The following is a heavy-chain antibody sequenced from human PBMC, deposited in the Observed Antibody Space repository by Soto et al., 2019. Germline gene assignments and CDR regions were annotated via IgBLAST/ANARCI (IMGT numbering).Heavy chain of an antibody. J-gene: IGHJ4*02. Sequence: PGESLKISCKGSGYSFTSYWIGWVRQMPGKGLEWMGIIYPGDSDTRYSPSFQGQVTISADKSMNTAYLQWSSLQASDTALYYCARSASISAGADCWGQGTLVTVSS. D-gene: IGHD6-13*01. CDR3: ARSASISAGADC. V-gene: IGHV5-51*01. CDR2: IYPGDSDT. CDR1: GYSFTSYW.